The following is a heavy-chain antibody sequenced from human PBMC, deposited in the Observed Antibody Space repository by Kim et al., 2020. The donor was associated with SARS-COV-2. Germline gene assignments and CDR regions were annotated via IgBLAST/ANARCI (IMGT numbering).Heavy chain of an antibody. CDR2: IYLTGTT. Sequence: SETLSLTCTVSTVSVTSGDYYWSWMRQSPGQGLEWIGYIYLTGTTSYNPSLKSRLTISIDTSKNQFFLPLTSVTAADTAVYYCARDRTFDWSYYYYGFDVWGQGTPVTISS. V-gene: IGHV4-30-4*01. CDR1: TVSVTSGDYY. CDR3: ARDRTFDWSYYYYGFDV. D-gene: IGHD3-9*01. J-gene: IGHJ6*02.